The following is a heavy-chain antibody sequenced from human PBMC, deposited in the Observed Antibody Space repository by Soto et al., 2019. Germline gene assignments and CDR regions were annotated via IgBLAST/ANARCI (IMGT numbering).Heavy chain of an antibody. V-gene: IGHV3-48*01. J-gene: IGHJ4*02. CDR3: ARERLGMFSLIDY. Sequence: GGSLRLSCAASGFTFSSYSMNWVRQAPGKGLEWVSYISSSSSTIYYADSVKGRFTISRDNAKNSLYLQMNSLRAEDTAVYYCARERLGMFSLIDYWGQGTLVTVSS. CDR2: ISSSSSTI. CDR1: GFTFSSYS. D-gene: IGHD7-27*01.